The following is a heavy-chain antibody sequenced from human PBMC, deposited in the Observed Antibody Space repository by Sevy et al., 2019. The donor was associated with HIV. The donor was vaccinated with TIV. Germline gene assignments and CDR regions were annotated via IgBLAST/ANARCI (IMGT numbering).Heavy chain of an antibody. J-gene: IGHJ3*02. D-gene: IGHD5-18*01. CDR1: GFTFSNYI. CDR3: ARYEEDTTLVNAFDI. CDR2: ISNSGTYI. V-gene: IGHV3-21*03. Sequence: GGSLRLSCAASGFTFSNYIINWVRQAPGKGLEWVSSISNSGTYIYYADSVKGRFTISRDNAKNSLYLQMNSLRAEDRAVYYCARYEEDTTLVNAFDIWGQGTMVTVSS.